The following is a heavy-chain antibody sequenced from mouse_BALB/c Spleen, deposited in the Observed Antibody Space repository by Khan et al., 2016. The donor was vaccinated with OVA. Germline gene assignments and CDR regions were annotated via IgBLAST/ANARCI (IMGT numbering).Heavy chain of an antibody. CDR3: AREGGYLYAMDY. J-gene: IGHJ4*01. D-gene: IGHD1-2*01. CDR1: GYTFTNYG. Sequence: QIQLVQSGPELKKPGETVKISCKASGYTFTNYGMNWVKQAPGKGLKWMGWINTYTGEPTYADDFKGRFAFSLETSASAAYLQINNLKNEDTATYLCAREGGYLYAMDYWGQGTSVTVSS. V-gene: IGHV9-3-1*01. CDR2: INTYTGEP.